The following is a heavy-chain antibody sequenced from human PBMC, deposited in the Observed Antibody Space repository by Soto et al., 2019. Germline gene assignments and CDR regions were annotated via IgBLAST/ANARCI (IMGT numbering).Heavy chain of an antibody. CDR2: IIPIFGTA. D-gene: IGHD3-22*01. Sequence: GASVKVSCKASGYTFTSYGISWVRQTPGQGLEWMGGIIPIFGTANYAQKFQGRVTITADESTSTAYMELSSLRSEDTAVYYCARSSNYYYDSSGPIDAFDIWGQGTMVTVSS. J-gene: IGHJ3*02. CDR3: ARSSNYYYDSSGPIDAFDI. CDR1: GYTFTSYG. V-gene: IGHV1-69*13.